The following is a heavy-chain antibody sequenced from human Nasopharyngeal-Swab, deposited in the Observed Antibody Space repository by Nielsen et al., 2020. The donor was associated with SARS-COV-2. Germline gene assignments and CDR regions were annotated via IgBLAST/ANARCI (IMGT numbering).Heavy chain of an antibody. CDR2: INPQSGRT. J-gene: IGHJ4*02. Sequence: ASVKVSCKASGYTFTGYSLHWVRQAPGQGLEWMGRINPQSGRTDYAQKFRARVTVSRDASVTTSYMELSSLTSEDTAIYYCARDKAASPLYYFDLWGQGTLVTVSP. CDR3: ARDKAASPLYYFDL. D-gene: IGHD6-25*01. V-gene: IGHV1-2*06. CDR1: GYTFTGYS.